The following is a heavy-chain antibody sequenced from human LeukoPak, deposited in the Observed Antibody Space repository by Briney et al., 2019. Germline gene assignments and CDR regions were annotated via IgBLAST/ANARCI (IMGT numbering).Heavy chain of an antibody. Sequence: GGSLRLSCAASGFTFGSYGMHWVRQAPGKGLEWVSAISGSGGSTYYADSVKGRFTISRDNSKNTLYLQMNSLRAEDTAVYYCAKAPPYDSSGYYYDWGQGTLVTVSS. CDR2: ISGSGGST. V-gene: IGHV3-23*01. CDR1: GFTFGSYG. D-gene: IGHD3-22*01. CDR3: AKAPPYDSSGYYYD. J-gene: IGHJ4*02.